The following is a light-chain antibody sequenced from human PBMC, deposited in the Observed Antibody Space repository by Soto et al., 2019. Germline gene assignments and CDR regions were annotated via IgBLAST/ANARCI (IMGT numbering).Light chain of an antibody. J-gene: IGLJ1*01. CDR1: SSDVGGYNY. CDR2: EVN. Sequence: QSALTQPPSASRSPGQSVTISCTGASSDVGGYNYVSWFQQHPGKVPKLMIYEVNKRPSGVPDRFSGSKSGNTASLTVSGLQAEDEADYYCSSYAGSNNFGVFGTGTKLTVL. V-gene: IGLV2-8*02. CDR3: SSYAGSNNFGV.